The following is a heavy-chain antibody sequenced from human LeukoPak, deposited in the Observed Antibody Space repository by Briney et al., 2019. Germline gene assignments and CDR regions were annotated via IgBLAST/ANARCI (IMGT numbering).Heavy chain of an antibody. J-gene: IGHJ4*02. Sequence: PSGTLSLTCAVSSDPISSSNWWSWVRQPPGKGLEWIGEIYHSGSTNYNPSLKSRVTISVDRSNNQFSLKLNSVTAADTAIYFCAAKDFSSGYFHFWGQGTLVTVSS. D-gene: IGHD3-22*01. V-gene: IGHV4-4*02. CDR1: SDPISSSNW. CDR2: IYHSGST. CDR3: AAKDFSSGYFHF.